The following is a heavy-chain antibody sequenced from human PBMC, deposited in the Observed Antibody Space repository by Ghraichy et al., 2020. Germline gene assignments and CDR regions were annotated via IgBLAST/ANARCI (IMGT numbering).Heavy chain of an antibody. V-gene: IGHV1-3*01. CDR2: INAGNGNT. CDR3: SRDEASAAAGPSEIYYYYYGMDV. CDR1: GYTFTSYA. D-gene: IGHD6-13*01. Sequence: ASVKVSCKASGYTFTSYAMHWVRQAPGQRLEWMGWINAGNGNTKYSQKFQGRVTITRDTSASTAYMELSSLRSEDTAVYYCSRDEASAAAGPSEIYYYYYGMDVWGQGTTVIVSS. J-gene: IGHJ6*02.